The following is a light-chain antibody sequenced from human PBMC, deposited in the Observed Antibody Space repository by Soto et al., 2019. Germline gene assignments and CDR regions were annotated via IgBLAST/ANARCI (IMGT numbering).Light chain of an antibody. V-gene: IGLV2-14*01. J-gene: IGLJ1*01. CDR3: SSYTGSSIFYV. CDR2: EVS. Sequence: QSALTQPASVSGSPGQSITISCTGTSSDVGGYNYVSWYQQHPGKAPKLMIYEVSNRPSGVSNRFSGSKSGNTASLTISGLQAEDEADYYCSSYTGSSIFYVFGTGTRSPS. CDR1: SSDVGGYNY.